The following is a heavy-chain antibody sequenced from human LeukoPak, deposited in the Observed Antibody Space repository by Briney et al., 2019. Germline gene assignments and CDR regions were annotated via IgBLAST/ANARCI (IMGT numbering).Heavy chain of an antibody. CDR3: ARGPFKRRLGYCSSTSCYAGVNYFDY. J-gene: IGHJ4*02. V-gene: IGHV4-34*01. CDR1: GGSFSGYY. D-gene: IGHD2-2*01. Sequence: PSETLSLTCAVYGGSFSGYYWSWIRQPPGKGLEWIGEINHSGSTNYNPSLKSRVTISVDTSKNQFSLKLSSVTAADTAVYYCARGPFKRRLGYCSSTSCYAGVNYFDYWGRGTLVTVSS. CDR2: INHSGST.